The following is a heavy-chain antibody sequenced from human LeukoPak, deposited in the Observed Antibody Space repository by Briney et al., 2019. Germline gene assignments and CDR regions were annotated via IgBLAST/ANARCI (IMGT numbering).Heavy chain of an antibody. J-gene: IGHJ4*02. CDR2: ISDDGSIK. CDR1: GFTFSSFA. CDR3: ARDRSNSGGYYVLDY. V-gene: IGHV3-30*04. Sequence: GGSLRLSCAASGFTFSSFAMHWVRQAPGKGLEWVAVISDDGSIKNYADSVKGRFTISRDTSKNTLYLQVNSLRAEDTAMYYCARDRSNSGGYYVLDYWGQGTLVTVSS. D-gene: IGHD1-26*01.